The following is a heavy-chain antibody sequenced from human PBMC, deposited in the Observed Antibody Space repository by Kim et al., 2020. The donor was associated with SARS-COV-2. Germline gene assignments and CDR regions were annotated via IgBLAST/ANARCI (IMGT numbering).Heavy chain of an antibody. Sequence: SETLSLTCTVSGASIRRDSYYWSWIRQLPGKGLEWIGYISDTGNTHYTPSLKSRLAISADTSTNKFSLNLKSVTVADTAVYCCATEGISAVRGYFDYWGQGALVTVSS. D-gene: IGHD3-22*01. J-gene: IGHJ4*02. CDR2: ISDTGNT. V-gene: IGHV4-31*02. CDR3: ATEGISAVRGYFDY. CDR1: GASIRRDSYY.